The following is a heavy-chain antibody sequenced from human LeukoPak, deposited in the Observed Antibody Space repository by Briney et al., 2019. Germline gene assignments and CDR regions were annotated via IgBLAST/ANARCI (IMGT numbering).Heavy chain of an antibody. CDR2: MNPNSGNT. CDR3: ARTPEVAAAGTRRSYWFDP. V-gene: IGHV1-8*01. J-gene: IGHJ5*02. D-gene: IGHD6-13*01. CDR1: GYTFTSYD. Sequence: ASVKVSCKASGYTFTSYDINWVRQATGQGLEWMGWMNPNSGNTGYAQKFQGRVTMTRNTSISTAYMEPSSLRSEDTAVYYCARTPEVAAAGTRRSYWFDPWGQGTLVTVSS.